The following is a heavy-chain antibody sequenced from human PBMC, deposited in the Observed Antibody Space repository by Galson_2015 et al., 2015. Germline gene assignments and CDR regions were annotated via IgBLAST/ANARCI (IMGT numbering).Heavy chain of an antibody. CDR1: GFTFSSYG. D-gene: IGHD6-19*01. J-gene: IGHJ6*02. CDR3: ARDLMGRGAVADYYYYGMDV. Sequence: SLRLSCAASGFTFSSYGMHWVRQAPGKGLEWVAVIWYDGSNKYYADSVKGRFTISRDNSKNTLYLQMNSLRAEDTAVYYCARDLMGRGAVADYYYYGMDVWGQGNPGHRLL. CDR2: IWYDGSNK. V-gene: IGHV3-33*01.